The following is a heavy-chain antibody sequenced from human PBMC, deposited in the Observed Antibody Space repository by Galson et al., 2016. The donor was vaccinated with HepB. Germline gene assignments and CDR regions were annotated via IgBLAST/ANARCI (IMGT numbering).Heavy chain of an antibody. CDR1: GFTASNNY. CDR3: ARGYCPSSSCSGRWYIEL. Sequence: SLRLSCAASGFTASNNYMSWVRQAPGKGLDWISVIYSGGSTYYADSVKGRFTISRDDSKNTLFLQMNSLRAGDTAVYYCARGYCPSSSCSGRWYIELWGRGTLVTVSS. J-gene: IGHJ2*01. D-gene: IGHD2-2*01. V-gene: IGHV3-53*01. CDR2: IYSGGST.